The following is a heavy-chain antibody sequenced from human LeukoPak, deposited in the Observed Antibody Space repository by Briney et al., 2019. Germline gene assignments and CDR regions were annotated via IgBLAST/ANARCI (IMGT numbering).Heavy chain of an antibody. V-gene: IGHV3-33*08. CDR3: ARRSHSRAYFDY. D-gene: IGHD4-11*01. Sequence: AGSLRLSCVVSGFALSDYYMSWIRQAPGKGLEWVAVIWYDGSNKYYADSVKGRFTISRDNSKNTLYLQMNSLRAEDTAVYYCARRSHSRAYFDYWGQGTLVTVSS. J-gene: IGHJ4*02. CDR2: IWYDGSNK. CDR1: GFALSDYY.